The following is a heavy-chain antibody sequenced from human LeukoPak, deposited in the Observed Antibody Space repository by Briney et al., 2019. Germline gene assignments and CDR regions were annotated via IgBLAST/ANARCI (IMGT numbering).Heavy chain of an antibody. Sequence: GGSLRLSCAASGFTFDNYAMSWVRQAPGKGPDWVSSISGNGGSTHYADSVKGRFTISRDNSKNTLYLQMNSLRAEDTAVYYCGKDDSSVVTPLFHHWGQGTLVTVSS. J-gene: IGHJ1*01. CDR2: ISGNGGST. CDR3: GKDDSSVVTPLFHH. V-gene: IGHV3-23*01. CDR1: GFTFDNYA. D-gene: IGHD4-23*01.